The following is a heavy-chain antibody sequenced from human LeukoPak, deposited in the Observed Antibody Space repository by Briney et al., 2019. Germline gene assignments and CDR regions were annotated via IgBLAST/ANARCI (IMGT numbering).Heavy chain of an antibody. Sequence: SETLSFTCTVSGGSISSYYWSWLRQPAGKGLEWIGRIYTSGSTNYNPSLKSRVTMSVDTSKNQFSLKLSSVSPAYTAVYYCARGGPPSTVVPPLAYYYYGMDVWGQGTTVTVSS. CDR1: GGSISSYY. CDR2: IYTSGST. D-gene: IGHD4-23*01. V-gene: IGHV4-4*07. CDR3: ARGGPPSTVVPPLAYYYYGMDV. J-gene: IGHJ6*02.